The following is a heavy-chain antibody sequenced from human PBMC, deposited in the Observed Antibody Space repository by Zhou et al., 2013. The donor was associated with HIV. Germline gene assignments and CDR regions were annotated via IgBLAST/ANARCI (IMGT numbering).Heavy chain of an antibody. Sequence: QVQLVQSGAEVKKPGASVKVSCKASGYTFTGYYMHWVRQAPGQGLEWMGWFNPNSGGTNLPQNFQGRVTMTREASFSTAYMELTRLRSDDTAVYFCATDIAAMVGDTLGRGNYWGQGDPGSPSP. J-gene: IGHJ4*02. CDR1: GYTFTGYY. V-gene: IGHV1-2*02. CDR3: ATDIAAMVGDTLGRGNY. D-gene: IGHD3-16*01. CDR2: FNPNSGGT.